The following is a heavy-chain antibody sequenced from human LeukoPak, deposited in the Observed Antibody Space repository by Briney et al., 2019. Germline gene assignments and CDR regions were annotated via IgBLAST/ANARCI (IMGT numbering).Heavy chain of an antibody. J-gene: IGHJ5*02. D-gene: IGHD2-2*01. CDR3: ARDRGYCNRTSCYQWFDP. V-gene: IGHV4-59*01. CDR2: IYYSGST. CDR1: GGSISSYY. Sequence: PSETLSLTCTVSGGSISSYYWSWIRQPPGKGLEWIGYIYYSGSTNYNPSLKSRVTISVDTTKNQFSLKLSSVTAADTAVYYRARDRGYCNRTSCYQWFDPWGQGTLVTVSS.